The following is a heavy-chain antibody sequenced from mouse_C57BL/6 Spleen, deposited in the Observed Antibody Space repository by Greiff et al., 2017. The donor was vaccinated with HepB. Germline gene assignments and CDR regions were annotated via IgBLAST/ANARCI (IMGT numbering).Heavy chain of an antibody. V-gene: IGHV1-7*01. J-gene: IGHJ2*01. CDR3: GYDYDGYYFDY. CDR2: INPSSGYT. D-gene: IGHD2-4*01. Sequence: VQLQQSGAELAKPGASVKLSCKASGYTFTSYWMHWVKQRPGQGLEWIGYINPSSGYTKYNQKFKDKATLTADKSSSTAYMQLSSLTYEDSAVYYCGYDYDGYYFDYWGQGTTLTVSS. CDR1: GYTFTSYW.